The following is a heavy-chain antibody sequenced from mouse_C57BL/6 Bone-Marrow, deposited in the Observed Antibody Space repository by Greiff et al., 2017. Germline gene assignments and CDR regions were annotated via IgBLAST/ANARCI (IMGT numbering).Heavy chain of an antibody. CDR2: ISSGSSTI. J-gene: IGHJ3*01. Sequence: EVQVVESGGGLVKPGGSLKLSCAASGFTFSDYGMHWVRQAPEKGLEWVAYISSGSSTIYYADTVKGRFTISRDNAKNTLFLQMTSLRSEDTAMYYGERGDEDYDATWFAYWGQGTLGNV. D-gene: IGHD2-4*01. CDR1: GFTFSDYG. CDR3: ERGDEDYDATWFAY. V-gene: IGHV5-17*01.